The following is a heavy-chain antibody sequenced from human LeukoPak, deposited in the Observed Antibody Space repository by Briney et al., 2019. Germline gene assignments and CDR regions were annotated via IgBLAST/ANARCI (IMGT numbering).Heavy chain of an antibody. J-gene: IGHJ4*02. CDR2: IYYSGST. CDR1: GGSISSYY. D-gene: IGHD2-2*02. CDR3: ARGAWHTVNFDY. V-gene: IGHV4-59*12. Sequence: SETLSLTCTVSGGSISSYYWSWIRQPPGKGLEWIGYIYYSGSTNYNPSLKSRVTISVDTSKNQFSLQLNSVTPEYTAVYYCARGAWHTVNFDYWGQGTLVTVSS.